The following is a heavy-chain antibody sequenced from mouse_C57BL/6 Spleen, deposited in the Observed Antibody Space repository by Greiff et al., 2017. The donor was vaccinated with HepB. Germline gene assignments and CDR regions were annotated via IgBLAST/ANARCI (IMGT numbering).Heavy chain of an antibody. D-gene: IGHD3-2*02. J-gene: IGHJ4*01. V-gene: IGHV1-55*01. CDR2: IYPGSGST. CDR1: GYTFTSYW. Sequence: VQLQQSGAELVKPGASVKMSCKASGYTFTSYWITWVKQRPGQGLEWIGDIYPGSGSTNYNEKFKSKTTLTVDTSSSTAYMQLSSLTSEDSAVYYCAREGDSSGYYAMDYWGQGTSVTVSS. CDR3: AREGDSSGYYAMDY.